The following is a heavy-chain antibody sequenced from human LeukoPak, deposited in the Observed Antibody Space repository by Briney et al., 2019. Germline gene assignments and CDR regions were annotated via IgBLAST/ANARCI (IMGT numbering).Heavy chain of an antibody. Sequence: GGSLRLSCAASGFTFSSYEINWVRQAPGKGLEWVSYISSGGNYRYYADSVKGRFTISRDNARNSLYLQMNSLRAEDTAVYYCARGRNAYTFDNWGQGTLVTVSS. J-gene: IGHJ4*02. D-gene: IGHD5-24*01. CDR1: GFTFSSYE. V-gene: IGHV3-48*03. CDR2: ISSGGNYR. CDR3: ARGRNAYTFDN.